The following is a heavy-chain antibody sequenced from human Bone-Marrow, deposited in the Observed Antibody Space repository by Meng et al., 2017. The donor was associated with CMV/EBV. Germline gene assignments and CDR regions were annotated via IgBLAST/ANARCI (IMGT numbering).Heavy chain of an antibody. J-gene: IGHJ6*02. Sequence: SLKISCAASGFTFSSYEMNWVRQAPGKGLEWVSGISWNSGSIGYADSVKGRFTISRDNAKNSLYLQMNSLRAEDMALYYCAKDGYCSSTSCYDYYYYGMDVWGQGTTVTVSS. CDR1: GFTFSSYE. V-gene: IGHV3-9*03. D-gene: IGHD2-2*01. CDR3: AKDGYCSSTSCYDYYYYGMDV. CDR2: ISWNSGSI.